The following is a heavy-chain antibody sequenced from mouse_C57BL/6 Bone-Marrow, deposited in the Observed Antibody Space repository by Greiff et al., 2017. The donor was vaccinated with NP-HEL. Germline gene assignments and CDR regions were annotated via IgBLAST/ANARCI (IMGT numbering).Heavy chain of an antibody. J-gene: IGHJ3*01. Sequence: EVQLQQSGAELVRPGASVKLSCTASGFNIKDYYMHWVKQRPEQGLEWIGRIDPEGGDTASAPKFQGKATMTADTSSNTAYLPLSSLTSEDTAVYYCTTGSSWFAYWGQGTLVTVSA. CDR1: GFNIKDYY. CDR3: TTGSSWFAY. CDR2: IDPEGGDT. D-gene: IGHD1-1*01. V-gene: IGHV14-1*01.